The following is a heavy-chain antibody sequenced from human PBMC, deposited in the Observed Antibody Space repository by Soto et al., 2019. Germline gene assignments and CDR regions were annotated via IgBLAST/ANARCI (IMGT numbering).Heavy chain of an antibody. CDR1: GYFFINYG. Sequence: AAVKVSYKASGYFFINYGIIWLRQAPGQELEWMGWITGYNGNTKYAHKLQGRVTMTTDTSTTKAYMELRSLRSDDTAVYYCARDEVRAANWLDHWGKGTLVTDSS. V-gene: IGHV1-18*01. J-gene: IGHJ5*02. CDR3: ARDEVRAANWLDH. CDR2: ITGYNGNT. D-gene: IGHD2-2*01.